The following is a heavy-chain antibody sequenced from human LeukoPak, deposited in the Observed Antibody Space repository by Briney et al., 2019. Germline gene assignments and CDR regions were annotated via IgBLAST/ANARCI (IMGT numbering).Heavy chain of an antibody. CDR2: IHYTGTI. CDR3: AREYNWNSGLFDP. D-gene: IGHD1-7*01. CDR1: EGAISGYY. V-gene: IGHV4-59*12. Sequence: SDTLSLTCTVSEGAISGYYWTWIRQPPGKGLEWIAYIHYTGTIRYNPSVQSRVTISLDTSKNQFSLRLASVTAADTAVYYCAREYNWNSGLFDPWGQGTLVTVSS. J-gene: IGHJ5*02.